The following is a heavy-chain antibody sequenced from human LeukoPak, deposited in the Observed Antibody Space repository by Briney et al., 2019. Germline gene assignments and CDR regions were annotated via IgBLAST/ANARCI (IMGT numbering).Heavy chain of an antibody. Sequence: PSETLSLTCAVYAGSFCGYYWRWIRQTPGKGLEWIGEINHSGSTNYNPSLKSRVTISVDTSKIQFSLKLSSVTAADTAVYYCARTMWFGEFPFDYWGQGTLVTVSS. V-gene: IGHV4-34*01. CDR1: AGSFCGYY. CDR2: INHSGST. D-gene: IGHD3-10*01. CDR3: ARTMWFGEFPFDY. J-gene: IGHJ4*02.